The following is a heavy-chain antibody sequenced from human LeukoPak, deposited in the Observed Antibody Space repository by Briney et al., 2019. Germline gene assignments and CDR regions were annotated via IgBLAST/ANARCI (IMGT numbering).Heavy chain of an antibody. CDR3: AKAGRGSGWYYFDY. CDR1: GFTFSSYG. Sequence: PGGSLRLSCAASGFTFSSYGMRWVRQAPGKGLEWVSAISGSGGSTYYADSVKGRFTISRDNSKNTLYLQMNSLRGEDTAVYYCAKAGRGSGWYYFDYWGQGTLVTVSS. J-gene: IGHJ4*02. D-gene: IGHD6-19*01. V-gene: IGHV3-23*01. CDR2: ISGSGGST.